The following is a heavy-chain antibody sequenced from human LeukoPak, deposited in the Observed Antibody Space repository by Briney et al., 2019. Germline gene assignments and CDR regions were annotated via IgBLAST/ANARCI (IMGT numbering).Heavy chain of an antibody. CDR2: IKQDGSQK. J-gene: IGHJ3*02. Sequence: GGSLRLSCAASGFTFSNYWMIWVRQAPGEGLEWVANIKQDGSQKYYVDSVKGRFTISRDNAKNSLYLQMNSLRADDTAVYYCARDARGAAAADDAFDIWGQGTVVTVSS. D-gene: IGHD6-13*01. CDR3: ARDARGAAAADDAFDI. V-gene: IGHV3-7*03. CDR1: GFTFSNYW.